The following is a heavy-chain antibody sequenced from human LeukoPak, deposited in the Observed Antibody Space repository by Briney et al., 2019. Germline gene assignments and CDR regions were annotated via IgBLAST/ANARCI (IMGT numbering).Heavy chain of an antibody. Sequence: ASVKVSCKASGYTFTGYALHWVRQAPGQGLEWMGWISAYNGNTNYAQRLQGRVTMTTDTSTSTAYMELRSLRSDDTAVYYCARDRDYGDYNTQDLFVYWGQGTLVTVSS. V-gene: IGHV1-18*01. D-gene: IGHD4-17*01. CDR3: ARDRDYGDYNTQDLFVY. J-gene: IGHJ4*02. CDR2: ISAYNGNT. CDR1: GYTFTGYA.